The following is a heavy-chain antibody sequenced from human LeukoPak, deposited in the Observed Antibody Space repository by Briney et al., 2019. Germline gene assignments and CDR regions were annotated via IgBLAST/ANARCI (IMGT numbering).Heavy chain of an antibody. CDR3: ARDNWNDSRWYYFDY. CDR1: GGSISSYY. D-gene: IGHD1-20*01. V-gene: IGHV4-59*12. J-gene: IGHJ4*02. Sequence: SETLSLTCTVSGGSISSYYWSWIRQPPGKGLEWIGFIYYSGSTNYNPSLKSRVTISVDTSKNQFSLKLSSVTAADTAVYYCARDNWNDSRWYYFDYWGQGTLVTVSS. CDR2: IYYSGST.